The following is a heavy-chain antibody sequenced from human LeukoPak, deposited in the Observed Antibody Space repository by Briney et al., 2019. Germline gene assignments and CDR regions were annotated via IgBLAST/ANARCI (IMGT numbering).Heavy chain of an antibody. CDR3: ARDHNWGFDY. V-gene: IGHV3-48*02. D-gene: IGHD7-27*01. CDR2: ISPTYDV. J-gene: IGHJ4*02. Sequence: PGGSLRLSCAASGFIFSSFAMNWVRQAPGKGLEWVSYISPTYDVYYSDSVRGRFTISRDNAKNSLYLQMNSLRDEDTAVYYCARDHNWGFDYWGQGTLVAVSS. CDR1: GFIFSSFA.